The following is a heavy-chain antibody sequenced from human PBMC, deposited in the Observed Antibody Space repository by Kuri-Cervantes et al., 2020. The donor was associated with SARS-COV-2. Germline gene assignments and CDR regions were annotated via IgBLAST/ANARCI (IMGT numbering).Heavy chain of an antibody. CDR1: GFTFSGHW. CDR3: ARSTDYGDDGYFDY. CDR2: INPDGSYT. D-gene: IGHD4-17*01. J-gene: IGHJ4*02. Sequence: GESLKISCAASGFTFSGHWIHWVRQAPGKGLVWVSRINPDGSYTNNADSVKGRFTISRDNSKNTLYLQMNSLRAEDTAVYYCARSTDYGDDGYFDYWGQGTLVTVSS. V-gene: IGHV3-74*01.